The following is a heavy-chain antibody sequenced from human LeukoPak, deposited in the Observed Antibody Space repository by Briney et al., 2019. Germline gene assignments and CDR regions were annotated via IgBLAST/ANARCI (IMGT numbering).Heavy chain of an antibody. V-gene: IGHV3-30*02. J-gene: IGHJ4*02. CDR1: GSTFSNYG. Sequence: PGGSLRLSCAASGSTFSNYGMHWVRQAPGKGLEWVAFIRYDGSNKYYADSVKGRFTISRDNSKNALYLQMNSLRAEDTAVYYCAKDQRLAGMAEVDYWGQGTLVTVSS. CDR2: IRYDGSNK. D-gene: IGHD6-19*01. CDR3: AKDQRLAGMAEVDY.